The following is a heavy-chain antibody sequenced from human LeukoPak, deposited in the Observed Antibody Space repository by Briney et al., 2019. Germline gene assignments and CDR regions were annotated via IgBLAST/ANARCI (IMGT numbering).Heavy chain of an antibody. D-gene: IGHD1-26*01. V-gene: IGHV4-59*08. J-gene: IGHJ4*02. CDR1: GGSISSYY. CDR2: IYDSGST. CDR3: ARHLGRYYFSGIDS. Sequence: SEILSLTCTVSGGSISSYYWSWIRQPPGKGLEWIGYIYDSGSTIYNPSLQSRVTISVDTSKNQFFLKLTSVTAADTAVYYCARHLGRYYFSGIDSWGPGTLVAVSS.